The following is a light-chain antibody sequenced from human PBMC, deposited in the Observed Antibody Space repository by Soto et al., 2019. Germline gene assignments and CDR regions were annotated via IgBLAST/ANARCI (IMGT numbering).Light chain of an antibody. CDR3: CSYAGSSTFGV. CDR1: SSDVGSYNL. CDR2: EVS. Sequence: QSALTQPASVSGSPGQSITISCTGTSSDVGSYNLVSWYQQHPGKAPKLMIYEVSKRPSGVSNRFSGSKSGNTASLTISGLQAEDEADYYCCSYAGSSTFGVFGGGIKLTVL. V-gene: IGLV2-23*02. J-gene: IGLJ3*02.